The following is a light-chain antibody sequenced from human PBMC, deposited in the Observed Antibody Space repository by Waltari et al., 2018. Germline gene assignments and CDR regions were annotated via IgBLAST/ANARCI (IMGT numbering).Light chain of an antibody. CDR1: QTITKF. CDR3: QQSYTSPRT. Sequence: DIQMTQSPSTLSASVGDRVTITCRASQTITKFLSWYQQKPGKAPKLLIYAASRFQSGVPSRFSGSGSGTDFALTISNRQPEDFATYFCQQSYTSPRTFGQGTKVEIK. CDR2: AAS. V-gene: IGKV1-39*01. J-gene: IGKJ1*01.